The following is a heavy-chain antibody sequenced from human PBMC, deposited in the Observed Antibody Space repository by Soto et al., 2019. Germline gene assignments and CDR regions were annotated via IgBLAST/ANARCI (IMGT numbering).Heavy chain of an antibody. V-gene: IGHV3-30*18. J-gene: IGHJ6*02. Sequence: GGSLRLSCAASGFTFSSDGMHWVRQAPGKGLEWVAVISYDGSNKYYADSVKGRFTISRDNSKNTLYLQMNSLRAEDTAVYYCAKNGKDYVWGSYRWIYYYYGMDVWGQGTTVTVSS. CDR3: AKNGKDYVWGSYRWIYYYYGMDV. CDR1: GFTFSSDG. D-gene: IGHD3-16*02. CDR2: ISYDGSNK.